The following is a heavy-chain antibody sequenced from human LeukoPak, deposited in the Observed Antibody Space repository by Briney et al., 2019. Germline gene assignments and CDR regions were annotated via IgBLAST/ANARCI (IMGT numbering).Heavy chain of an antibody. CDR1: GGTFSSYA. CDR3: ARGPRITMIVVPRTEYFQH. CDR2: IIPIFGTA. Sequence: SVKVSCKASGGTFSSYAISWVRQAPGQGLEWMGRIIPIFGTANYAQKFQGRVTITTGESTSTAYMELSSLRSEDTAVYYCARGPRITMIVVPRTEYFQHWGQGTLVTVSS. D-gene: IGHD3-22*01. V-gene: IGHV1-69*05. J-gene: IGHJ1*01.